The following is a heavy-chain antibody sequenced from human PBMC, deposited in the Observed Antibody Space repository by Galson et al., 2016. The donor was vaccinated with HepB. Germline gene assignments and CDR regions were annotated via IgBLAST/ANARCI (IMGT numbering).Heavy chain of an antibody. V-gene: IGHV1-18*01. Sequence: SVKVSCKASGYTFIHYGISWVRQAPGQGLEWMGWISTDNGDINYAQKFQGRLSMTTDTSTSTAYMELRSLRSDDSAVYYCARTEVTGPSFFSFWGQGTLVSVSS. J-gene: IGHJ4*02. D-gene: IGHD2-21*02. CDR3: ARTEVTGPSFFSF. CDR2: ISTDNGDI. CDR1: GYTFIHYG.